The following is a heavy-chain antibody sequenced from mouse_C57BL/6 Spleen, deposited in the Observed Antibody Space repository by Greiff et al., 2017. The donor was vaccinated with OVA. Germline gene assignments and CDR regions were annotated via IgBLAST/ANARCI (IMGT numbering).Heavy chain of an antibody. Sequence: QVQLQQSGAELVRPGASVKLSCKASGYTFTDYYINWVKQRPGQGLEWIARIYPGSGNTYYNEKFKGKATLTAEKSSSTAYMQLSSLTSEDSAVYFWARDGRSAMDYWGQGTSVTVSS. D-gene: IGHD2-3*01. CDR2: IYPGSGNT. CDR3: ARDGRSAMDY. V-gene: IGHV1-76*01. CDR1: GYTFTDYY. J-gene: IGHJ4*01.